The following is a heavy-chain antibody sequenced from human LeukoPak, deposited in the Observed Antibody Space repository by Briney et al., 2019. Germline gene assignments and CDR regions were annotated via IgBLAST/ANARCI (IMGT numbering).Heavy chain of an antibody. CDR2: INHSGST. CDR1: GGSFRGYY. V-gene: IGHV4-34*01. Sequence: SETLSLTCAVYGGSFRGYYWSWIRQPPGKGLEWVGEINHSGSTNYNPSLKSRVTISVDTSKNQFSLKLSSVTAADTAVYYCARGQYGERSFRTRGYYYYMDVWGKGTTVTVSS. D-gene: IGHD2-2*01. J-gene: IGHJ6*03. CDR3: ARGQYGERSFRTRGYYYYMDV.